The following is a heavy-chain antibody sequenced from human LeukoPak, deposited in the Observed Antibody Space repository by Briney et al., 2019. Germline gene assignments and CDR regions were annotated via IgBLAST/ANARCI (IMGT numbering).Heavy chain of an antibody. D-gene: IGHD3-10*01. CDR2: INPSGGST. CDR1: GYTFTSYY. Sequence: ASVKVSCKASGYTFTSYYMHWVRQAPGQGLEWTGIINPSGGSTSYAQKFQGRVTMTRDTSTSTVYMELSSLRSEDTAVYYCARSYYGSGSSYYYGMDVWGQGTTVTVPS. CDR3: ARSYYGSGSSYYYGMDV. J-gene: IGHJ6*02. V-gene: IGHV1-46*01.